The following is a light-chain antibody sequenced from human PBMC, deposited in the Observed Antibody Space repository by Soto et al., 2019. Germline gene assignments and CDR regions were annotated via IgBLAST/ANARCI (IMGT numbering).Light chain of an antibody. CDR1: QSVSSY. Sequence: EIVLTQSPATLSLSAGERATLSCRASQSVSSYLAWYQQKPGQAPRLLIYDISNRATGIPARFSGSGSGTDFTLTISILEPEDFAVYYCQQRNNWPPLFTFGPGTKVDI. J-gene: IGKJ3*01. V-gene: IGKV3-11*01. CDR3: QQRNNWPPLFT. CDR2: DIS.